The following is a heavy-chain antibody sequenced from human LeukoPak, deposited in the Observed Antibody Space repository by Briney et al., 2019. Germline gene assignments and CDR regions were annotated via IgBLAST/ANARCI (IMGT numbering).Heavy chain of an antibody. CDR3: ARGSTVGATESLGFDY. V-gene: IGHV1-2*02. CDR2: INPNRGGT. Sequence: GASVKVSCKASGYPISDYYMHWVRQAPGQGHEWMGWINPNRGGTDYAQKFQGRVTMTRDTSISTAYMELSRLRYDDTAVYYCARGSTVGATESLGFDYWGQGTPVTVSS. J-gene: IGHJ4*02. D-gene: IGHD1-26*01. CDR1: GYPISDYY.